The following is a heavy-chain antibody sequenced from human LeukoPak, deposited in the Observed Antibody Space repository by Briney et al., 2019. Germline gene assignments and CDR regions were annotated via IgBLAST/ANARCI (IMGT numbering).Heavy chain of an antibody. J-gene: IGHJ3*02. CDR3: VRDDGNRTGSTYFDAFDI. V-gene: IGHV3-7*03. CDR2: VNRDGNEI. CDR1: GFTFNRYW. Sequence: GGSLRLSCVASGFTFNRYWMIWVRQAPGKGLEWVANVNRDGNEIHYVDSVEGRFTISRDNAKNSLYLQMNSLRNEDTAVYYCVRDDGNRTGSTYFDAFDIWGRGTLVTVSS. D-gene: IGHD3-9*01.